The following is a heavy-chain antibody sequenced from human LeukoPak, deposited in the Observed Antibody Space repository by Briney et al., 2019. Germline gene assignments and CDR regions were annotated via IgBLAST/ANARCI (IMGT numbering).Heavy chain of an antibody. CDR1: GYTFTSYA. J-gene: IGHJ5*02. V-gene: IGHV7-4-1*02. Sequence: ASVKVSCKASGYTFTSYAMNWVRQAPGQGLEWMGWINTNTGNPTYAQGFTGRFVFSLDTSVSTAYLQISSLKAEDTAVYYCARGAEYSSGGGSRRRWFDPWGQGTLVTVSS. D-gene: IGHD6-19*01. CDR3: ARGAEYSSGGGSRRRWFDP. CDR2: INTNTGNP.